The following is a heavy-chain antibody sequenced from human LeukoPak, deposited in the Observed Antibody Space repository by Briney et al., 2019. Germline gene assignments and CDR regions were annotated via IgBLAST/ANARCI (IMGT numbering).Heavy chain of an antibody. V-gene: IGHV4-30-4*08. CDR3: ARLDSSGTAAIDY. Sequence: SETLSLTCTVSGGSISSGDYYWSWIRQPPGKGLEWIGYIYYSGSAYYNPSLKSRVTISVDTSKNQFSLKLSSVTAADTAVYYCARLDSSGTAAIDYWGQGTLVTVSS. CDR2: IYYSGSA. CDR1: GGSISSGDYY. D-gene: IGHD3-22*01. J-gene: IGHJ4*02.